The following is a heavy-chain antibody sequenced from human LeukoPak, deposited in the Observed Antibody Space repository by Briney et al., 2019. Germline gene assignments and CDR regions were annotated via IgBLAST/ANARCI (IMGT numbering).Heavy chain of an antibody. CDR3: ARDPATVRYFDY. Sequence: SETLSLTCTVSGGSVSSGSYYWSWIRQPPGKGLEWIGYVYYSGSTNYNPSLKSRVTISVDTSKNQFSLKLSSVTAADTAVYYCARDPATVRYFDYWGQGTLVTVSS. D-gene: IGHD4-17*01. V-gene: IGHV4-61*01. J-gene: IGHJ4*02. CDR1: GGSVSSGSYY. CDR2: VYYSGST.